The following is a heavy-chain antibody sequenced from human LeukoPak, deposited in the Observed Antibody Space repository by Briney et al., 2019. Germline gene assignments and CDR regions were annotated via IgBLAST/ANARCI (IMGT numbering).Heavy chain of an antibody. CDR2: IYHSGST. D-gene: IGHD1-26*01. CDR3: ARAGSYFLDY. J-gene: IGHJ4*02. V-gene: IGHV4-59*12. CDR1: GGSISSYY. Sequence: PSETLSLTCTVSGGSISSYYWSWIRQPPGKGLEWIGEIYHSGSTNYNPSLKSRVAISVDKSKNQFSLTLNSVTAADTAVYYCARAGSYFLDYWGQGTLVAVSS.